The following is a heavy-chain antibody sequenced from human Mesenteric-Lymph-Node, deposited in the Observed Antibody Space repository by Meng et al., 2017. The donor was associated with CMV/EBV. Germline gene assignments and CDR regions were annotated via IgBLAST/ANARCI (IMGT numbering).Heavy chain of an antibody. J-gene: IGHJ6*02. Sequence: ASVKVSCKASGYTFTGYYMHWVRQAPGQGLEWMGWINPNSGGTNYAQKFQGRVTMTRDTSISTAYMELSRLRSDDTAVYYCARESPPFGQGPRRNYGMDVWGQGTTVTVSS. CDR3: ARESPPFGQGPRRNYGMDV. D-gene: IGHD3-10*01. V-gene: IGHV1-2*02. CDR1: GYTFTGYY. CDR2: INPNSGGT.